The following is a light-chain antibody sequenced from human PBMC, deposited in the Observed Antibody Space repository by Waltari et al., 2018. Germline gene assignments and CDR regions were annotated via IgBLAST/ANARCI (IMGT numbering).Light chain of an antibody. V-gene: IGKV4-1*01. CDR3: QQYYSTPLT. CDR2: WAS. J-gene: IGKJ4*01. CDR1: QSINSY. Sequence: DIQMTQSPSSLSASVGHRVTITCRASQSINSYLNWYQQKPGQPPKLLIYWASTRESGVPDRFSGSGSGTDFTLTISSLQAEDVAVYYCQQYYSTPLTFGGGTKVEIK.